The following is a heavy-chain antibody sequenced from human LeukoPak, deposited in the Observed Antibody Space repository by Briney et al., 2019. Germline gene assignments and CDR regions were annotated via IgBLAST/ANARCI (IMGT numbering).Heavy chain of an antibody. V-gene: IGHV1-8*01. CDR1: GYTFTSYD. CDR3: ARGGIAAAGTTVY. J-gene: IGHJ4*02. CDR2: MNPNSGNT. D-gene: IGHD6-13*01. Sequence: ASVKVSCKASGYTFTSYDINWVRQATGQGLEWMGWMNPNSGNTGYAQKFQGRVTMTRNTSISTAYMELSRLRSDDTAVYYCARGGIAAAGTTVYWGQGTLVTVSS.